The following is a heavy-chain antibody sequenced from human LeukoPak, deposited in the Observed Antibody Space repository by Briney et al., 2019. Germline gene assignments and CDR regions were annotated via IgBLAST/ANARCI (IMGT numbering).Heavy chain of an antibody. CDR2: ISGKTDNT. CDR3: ARGRDTGRQYYFDY. CDR1: GFTITSYA. V-gene: IGHV3-23*01. J-gene: IGHJ4*02. Sequence: GGSLRLSCTASGFTITSYAMTWVRQAPGKGLEWVSSISGKTDNTYYADSVKGRFSISRDSSKNTVYLQMDSLTADDTAVYYCARGRDTGRQYYFDYWGQGTLVTVSS. D-gene: IGHD5-18*01.